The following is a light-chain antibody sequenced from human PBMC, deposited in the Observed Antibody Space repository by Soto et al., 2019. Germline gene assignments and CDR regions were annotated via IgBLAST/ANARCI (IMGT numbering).Light chain of an antibody. J-gene: IGKJ1*01. CDR2: KAS. CDR3: QQYNSSPT. V-gene: IGKV1-5*03. Sequence: DIPMTQSPSTLSASVGDRVTITCRASQSISSWLAWYQQKPGKAPKLLIYKASSLESGVPSRFSGSGSGTEFTLTISSLQPDDFATYYCQQYNSSPTFGQGTKVEIQ. CDR1: QSISSW.